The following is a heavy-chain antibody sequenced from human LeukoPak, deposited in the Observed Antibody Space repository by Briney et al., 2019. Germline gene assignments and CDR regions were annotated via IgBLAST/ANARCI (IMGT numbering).Heavy chain of an antibody. J-gene: IGHJ6*02. CDR2: IYYSGST. CDR1: GGSISSGDYY. Sequence: ASETLSLTCTVSGGSISSGDYYWSWIRQPPGKGLEWIGYIYYSGSTYYNPSLKSRVTISVDTSKNQFSLKLSSVTAADTAVYYCARDLSPAGYGMDVWGQGTTVTVSS. V-gene: IGHV4-30-4*01. D-gene: IGHD2-15*01. CDR3: ARDLSPAGYGMDV.